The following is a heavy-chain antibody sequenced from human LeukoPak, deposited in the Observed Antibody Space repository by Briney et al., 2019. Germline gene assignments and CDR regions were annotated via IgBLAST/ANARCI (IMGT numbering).Heavy chain of an antibody. Sequence: KPSETLSLTCAVYGGSFSGYYWSWIRQPPGKGLEWIGEINHSGSTNCNPSLKSRVTISVDTSKNQFSLKLSSVTAADTAVYYCARLYDFWSGNRAFDVWGQGTMVTVSS. CDR3: ARLYDFWSGNRAFDV. CDR2: INHSGST. D-gene: IGHD3-3*01. J-gene: IGHJ3*01. CDR1: GGSFSGYY. V-gene: IGHV4-34*01.